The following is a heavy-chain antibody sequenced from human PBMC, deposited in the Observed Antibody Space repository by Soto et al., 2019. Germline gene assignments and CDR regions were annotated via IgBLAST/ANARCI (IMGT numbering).Heavy chain of an antibody. D-gene: IGHD2-2*01. CDR1: GGTFSSYA. Sequence: QVQLVQSGAEVKKPGSSVKVSCKASGGTFSSYAISWVRQVPGQGLEWMGGIIPIFGTANYAQKFQGRVTITADESTSTAYMELSSLRSEDTAVYYCARARTGRDIVVVPAAIGWFDPWGQGTLVTVSS. J-gene: IGHJ5*02. V-gene: IGHV1-69*01. CDR3: ARARTGRDIVVVPAAIGWFDP. CDR2: IIPIFGTA.